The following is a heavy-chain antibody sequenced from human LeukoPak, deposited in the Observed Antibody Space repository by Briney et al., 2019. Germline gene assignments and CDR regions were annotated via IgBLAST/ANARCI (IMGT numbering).Heavy chain of an antibody. V-gene: IGHV3-43*01. CDR2: INKRGDVI. J-gene: IGHJ4*02. CDR3: AKDIYRDGHFDWLLFGIDY. D-gene: IGHD3-9*01. CDR1: GFAFEDYS. Sequence: GGSLRLSCAASGFAFEDYSMHWVRQVPGKGLEWVSLINKRGDVIYYADSMKGRVTISRDNSKNSLYLQMNSLRTEDTALYYCAKDIYRDGHFDWLLFGIDYWGQGTLVTVSS.